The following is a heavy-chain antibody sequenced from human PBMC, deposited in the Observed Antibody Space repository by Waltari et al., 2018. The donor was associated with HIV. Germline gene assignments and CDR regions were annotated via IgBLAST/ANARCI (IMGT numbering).Heavy chain of an antibody. D-gene: IGHD5-12*01. CDR1: GYTFTDYY. Sequence: QVQLVQSGAEVKKPGASVKVSCKASGYTFTDYYNPWVRLAPGQGLEWMGRINPNSGGTNPAQNFQDRVTMTRDTSSSTAYMEVSGLTSDDTAVYYCARDQNMHRGYSGYDYWGQGTLVTVSS. V-gene: IGHV1-2*06. J-gene: IGHJ4*02. CDR2: INPNSGGT. CDR3: ARDQNMHRGYSGYDY.